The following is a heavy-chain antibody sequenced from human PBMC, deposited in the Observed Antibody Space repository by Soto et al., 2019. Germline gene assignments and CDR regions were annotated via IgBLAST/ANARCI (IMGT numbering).Heavy chain of an antibody. CDR2: ISSYNGNT. CDR1: GYTFTSYG. J-gene: IGHJ5*02. D-gene: IGHD2-2*01. CDR3: ARGPRYCSTTTCFSGVTWFDP. V-gene: IGHV1-18*04. Sequence: GASVKVSCKASGYTFTSYGISWVRQAPGQGLEWMGWISSYNGNTNYAQKVRGRVTMTTDTSTSTTYMELRSLRSDDTAVYYCARGPRYCSTTTCFSGVTWFDPWGQGTLVTVSS.